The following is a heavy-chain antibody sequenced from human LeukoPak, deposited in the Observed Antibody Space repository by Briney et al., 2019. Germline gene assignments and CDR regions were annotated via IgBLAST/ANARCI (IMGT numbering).Heavy chain of an antibody. CDR2: INHSGST. D-gene: IGHD3-3*01. Sequence: SETLSLTCAVYGGSFSGYYWSRIRQPPGKGLEWIGEINHSGSTNYNPSLKSRVTISVDTSKNQFSLKLSSVTAADTAVYYCARAYYDFWSGARRFGSFDYWGQGTLVTVSS. J-gene: IGHJ4*02. V-gene: IGHV4-34*01. CDR3: ARAYYDFWSGARRFGSFDY. CDR1: GGSFSGYY.